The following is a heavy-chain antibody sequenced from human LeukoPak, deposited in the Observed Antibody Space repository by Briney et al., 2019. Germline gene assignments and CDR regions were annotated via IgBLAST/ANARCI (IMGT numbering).Heavy chain of an antibody. CDR3: AKDLIVSGTATILDY. V-gene: IGHV3-23*01. Sequence: GGSLRLSCAASGLTFSDYSMTWVRQAPGKGLFWVSGISAGGGSTYYADSVKGRFTISRDNSKNTLYLQMNSLRAEDTAVYYCAKDLIVSGTATILDYWGQGTLVTVSS. J-gene: IGHJ4*02. CDR1: GLTFSDYS. D-gene: IGHD5-24*01. CDR2: ISAGGGST.